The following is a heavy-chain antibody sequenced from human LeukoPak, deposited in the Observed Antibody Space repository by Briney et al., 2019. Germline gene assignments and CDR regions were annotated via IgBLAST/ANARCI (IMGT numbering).Heavy chain of an antibody. J-gene: IGHJ6*03. CDR3: AREPVSGVVAATVYYYYMDV. D-gene: IGHD2-15*01. V-gene: IGHV1-69*05. CDR2: IIPIFGTA. Sequence: SVKVSCKASGGTFSSYAISWVRQAPGQGLEWMGRIIPIFGTANYAQKFQGRVTITTDESTSTANMELSSLRSEDTAVYYCAREPVSGVVAATVYYYYMDVWGKGTTVTVSS. CDR1: GGTFSSYA.